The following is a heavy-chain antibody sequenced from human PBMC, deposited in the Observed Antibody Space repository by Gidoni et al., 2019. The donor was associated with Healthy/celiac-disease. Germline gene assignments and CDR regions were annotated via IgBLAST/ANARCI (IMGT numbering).Heavy chain of an antibody. Sequence: QVQLQQSGPGLVKPSQTLSLTCAISGDSVSSNSAAWNWIRQSPSRGLEWLGRTYYRSKWYNDYAVSVKSRITINPDTSKNQFSLQLNSVTPEDTAVYYCARGGRIAARPGSGYYYYGMDVWGQGTTVTVSS. CDR3: ARGGRIAARPGSGYYYYGMDV. D-gene: IGHD6-6*01. CDR2: TYYRSKWYN. V-gene: IGHV6-1*01. CDR1: GDSVSSNSAA. J-gene: IGHJ6*02.